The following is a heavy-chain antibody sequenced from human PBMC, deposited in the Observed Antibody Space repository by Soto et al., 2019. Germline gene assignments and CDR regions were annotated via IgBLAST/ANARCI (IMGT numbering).Heavy chain of an antibody. J-gene: IGHJ6*02. D-gene: IGHD3-9*01. CDR1: GFTFSSYS. CDR3: ARDPLPYYDILTGYYPYYYYYGMDV. V-gene: IGHV3-21*01. CDR2: ISSSSSYI. Sequence: PGGSLRLSCAASGFTFSSYSMNWDRQAPGKGLEWVSSISSSSSYIYYADSVKGRFTISRDNSKNTLYLQMNSLRAEDTAVYYCARDPLPYYDILTGYYPYYYYYGMDVWGQGTTVTVSS.